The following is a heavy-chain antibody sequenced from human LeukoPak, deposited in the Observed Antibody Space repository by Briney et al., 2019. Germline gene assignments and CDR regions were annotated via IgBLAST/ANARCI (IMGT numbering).Heavy chain of an antibody. J-gene: IGHJ4*02. CDR3: ASTASYYDSSGYHTPIDY. CDR1: GGSFSGYY. V-gene: IGHV4-34*01. CDR2: INHSGST. Sequence: SETLSLTCAVYGGSFSGYYWSWIRQPPGKGLEWIGEINHSGSTNYNPSLKSRVTISVDTSTNQSSLRLSCVSAADTAVYYCASTASYYDSSGYHTPIDYWGQGTLVTVSS. D-gene: IGHD3-22*01.